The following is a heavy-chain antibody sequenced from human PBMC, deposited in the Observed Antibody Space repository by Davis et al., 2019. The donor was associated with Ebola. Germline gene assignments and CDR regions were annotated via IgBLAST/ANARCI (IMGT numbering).Heavy chain of an antibody. V-gene: IGHV3-13*03. CDR3: ARAPDKAYQALYRGFDY. CDR2: FGSAGDT. J-gene: IGHJ4*02. Sequence: GESLKISCAACGFTFSTYDMDWVRQDTGRGLEWVSSFGSAGDTYYPGSVKGHFTISREDANNSFYVQMNRLRAGDTAVYYCARAPDKAYQALYRGFDYWGQGTLVTVSS. D-gene: IGHD2-2*02. CDR1: GFTFSTYD.